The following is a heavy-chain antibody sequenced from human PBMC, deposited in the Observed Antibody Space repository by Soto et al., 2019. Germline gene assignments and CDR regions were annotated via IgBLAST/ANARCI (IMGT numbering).Heavy chain of an antibody. J-gene: IGHJ4*02. CDR3: ASRDCSGGSCYPAAFDY. V-gene: IGHV5-51*01. Sequence: GESLKISCKGSGYSFTSYWIGWVRQMPGKGLEWMGIIYPGDSDTRYSPSFQGQVTISADKSISTAYLQWSSLKASDTAMYYCASRDCSGGSCYPAAFDYWGQGTLVTVSS. CDR2: IYPGDSDT. D-gene: IGHD2-15*01. CDR1: GYSFTSYW.